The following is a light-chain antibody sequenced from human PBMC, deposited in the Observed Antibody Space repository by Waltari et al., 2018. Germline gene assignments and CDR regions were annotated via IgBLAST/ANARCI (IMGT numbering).Light chain of an antibody. J-gene: IGKJ5*01. V-gene: IGKV3-15*01. Sequence: EIVMTHSPATLSVSPGDRATLSCRASQSVSSNLAWYQQKPGQAPRVLIYGASTRATGIPARFSGSGSGTEFTLTISSLQSEDFAVYYCQQYNNWPRGTFGQGTRLEIK. CDR2: GAS. CDR1: QSVSSN. CDR3: QQYNNWPRGT.